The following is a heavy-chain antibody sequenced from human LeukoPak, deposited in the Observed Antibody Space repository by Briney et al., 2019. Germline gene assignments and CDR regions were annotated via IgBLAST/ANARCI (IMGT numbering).Heavy chain of an antibody. D-gene: IGHD3-10*01. CDR2: TSGSGGST. Sequence: GGTLRLSCAASGFTFTNYAMNWVRQAPGKGLEWVSTTSGSGGSTYYADSVKGRFTISRDNSKNTLYLQMNSLRAEDTAVYYCAGTYGSGSYYNPFDYWGQGTLVTVSS. CDR3: AGTYGSGSYYNPFDY. V-gene: IGHV3-23*01. CDR1: GFTFTNYA. J-gene: IGHJ4*02.